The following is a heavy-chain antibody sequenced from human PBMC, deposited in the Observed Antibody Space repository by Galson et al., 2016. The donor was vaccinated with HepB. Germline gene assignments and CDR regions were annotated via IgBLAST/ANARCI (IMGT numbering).Heavy chain of an antibody. V-gene: IGHV3-9*01. CDR2: ISWNSGGI. J-gene: IGHJ4*02. D-gene: IGHD6-19*01. CDR1: RFTFDDFA. CDR3: VKDISVPHWLGQTGQFDY. Sequence: SLRLSCAASRFTFDDFAMHWVRQAPGKGLEWVSGISWNSGGIVYADSVKSRFTISRDNAKNSLYLQMNSLTAEDTALYYCVKDISVPHWLGQTGQFDYWGQGILVTVSS.